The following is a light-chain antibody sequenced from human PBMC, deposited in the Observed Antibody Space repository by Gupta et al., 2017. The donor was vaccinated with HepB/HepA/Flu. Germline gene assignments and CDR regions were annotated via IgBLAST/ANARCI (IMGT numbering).Light chain of an antibody. CDR2: RNN. CDR1: SSNIGSNY. CDR3: AAWDDSLSGVV. J-gene: IGLJ2*01. Sequence: QSVLTQPPSASGTPGQRVTISCSGSSSNIGSNYVYWYQQLPGTAPKLLIYRNNQRPSGVPDRFSGSKSGTSASLAISGLRSEGEADYYCAAWDDSLSGVVFGGGTKLTVL. V-gene: IGLV1-47*01.